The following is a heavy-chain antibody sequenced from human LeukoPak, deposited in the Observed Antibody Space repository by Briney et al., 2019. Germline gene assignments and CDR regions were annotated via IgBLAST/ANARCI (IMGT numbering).Heavy chain of an antibody. V-gene: IGHV1-2*06. Sequence: GASVKVSCKGSGYRFTGYYMQWVRQAPGQGLEWMGRINPNTGGTNYAQKFHGRVTMTRDTSITTVYMELSRLRSDDTAVYYCARVGDGLNDAFDIWGQGTMVTVSS. J-gene: IGHJ3*02. CDR3: ARVGDGLNDAFDI. CDR2: INPNTGGT. CDR1: GYRFTGYY. D-gene: IGHD5-24*01.